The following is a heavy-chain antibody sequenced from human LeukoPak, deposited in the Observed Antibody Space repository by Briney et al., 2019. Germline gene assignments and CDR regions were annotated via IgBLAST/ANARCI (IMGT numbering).Heavy chain of an antibody. Sequence: PSETLSLTCTVSGGSISGYYWSWIRQPPGKGLEWIGYINYSGRTNNNPSLTGRVTVSVDTSKNQFSLKLSSVTAADTAVYYRARHGYDTGNYQAHFDYWGQGTLVTVSS. V-gene: IGHV4-59*08. CDR1: GGSISGYY. CDR3: ARHGYDTGNYQAHFDY. D-gene: IGHD3-9*01. CDR2: INYSGRT. J-gene: IGHJ4*02.